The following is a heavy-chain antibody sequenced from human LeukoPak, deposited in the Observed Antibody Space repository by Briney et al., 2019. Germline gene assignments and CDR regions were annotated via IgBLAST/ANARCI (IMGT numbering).Heavy chain of an antibody. J-gene: IGHJ4*02. V-gene: IGHV1-2*02. D-gene: IGHD5-12*01. CDR1: GYTFTGYY. Sequence: ASVKVSCKASGYTFTGYYMHWVRQAPGQGLEWMRWINPNSGGTNYAQKFQGRVTMTRDTSISTAYMELSRLRSDDTAVYYCARNRYSGYDFPFDYWGQGTLVTVSS. CDR3: ARNRYSGYDFPFDY. CDR2: INPNSGGT.